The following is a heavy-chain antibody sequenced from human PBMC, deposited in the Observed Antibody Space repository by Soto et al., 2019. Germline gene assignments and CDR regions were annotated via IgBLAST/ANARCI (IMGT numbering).Heavy chain of an antibody. V-gene: IGHV3-23*01. D-gene: IGHD1-26*01. CDR2: ITGSGDDT. CDR3: ANWGKSGSDF. J-gene: IGHJ4*02. Sequence: EVQLLESGGGLEQPGGSRSLSCAASGFTFSSYALNWVRQAPGKGLEWVSAITGSGDDTYYADSVKGRFTISRDNSKNTLYLQMNSLRADDTAIYYCANWGKSGSDFWGQGTLVTVSS. CDR1: GFTFSSYA.